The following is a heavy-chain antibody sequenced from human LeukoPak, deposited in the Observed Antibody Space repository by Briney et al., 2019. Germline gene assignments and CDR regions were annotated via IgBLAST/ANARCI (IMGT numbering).Heavy chain of an antibody. CDR1: GYTFSSYG. Sequence: ASVKVSCKASGYTFSSYGITWVRQAPGQGLEWMGWISAYNGNTNYAQKLQGRVTMTTDTSTSTAYMERRSLRSDDTAVYYCARRSAQVAAAGLDNWFDPWGQGTLVTVSS. CDR2: ISAYNGNT. J-gene: IGHJ5*02. D-gene: IGHD6-13*01. V-gene: IGHV1-18*01. CDR3: ARRSAQVAAAGLDNWFDP.